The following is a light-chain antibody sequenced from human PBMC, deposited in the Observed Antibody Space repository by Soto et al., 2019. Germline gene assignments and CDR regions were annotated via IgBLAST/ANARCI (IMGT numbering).Light chain of an antibody. CDR2: GNS. J-gene: IGLJ2*01. CDR1: SSNIGAGYD. Sequence: QSVLTQPPSVSGAPGQRVTISCTGSSSNIGAGYDVHWYQQLPGTAPKLLIYGNSNRPSGVPDRFSGSKSRASASLAITGLQDEDEADYYCQSYDSSLSGVVFGGGTKLTVL. CDR3: QSYDSSLSGVV. V-gene: IGLV1-40*01.